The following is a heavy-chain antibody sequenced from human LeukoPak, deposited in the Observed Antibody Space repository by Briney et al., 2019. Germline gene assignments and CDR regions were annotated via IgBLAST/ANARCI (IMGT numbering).Heavy chain of an antibody. V-gene: IGHV1-69*04. CDR1: GGTFSSYA. CDR3: ARTHDYGDAYYFDY. J-gene: IGHJ4*02. D-gene: IGHD4-17*01. Sequence: KVSCKASGGTFSSYAISWVRQAPGQGLEWMGRIIPILGIANYAQKFQGRVTITADKSTSTAYMELSSLRSEDTAVYYCARTHDYGDAYYFDYWGQGTLVTVSS. CDR2: IIPILGIA.